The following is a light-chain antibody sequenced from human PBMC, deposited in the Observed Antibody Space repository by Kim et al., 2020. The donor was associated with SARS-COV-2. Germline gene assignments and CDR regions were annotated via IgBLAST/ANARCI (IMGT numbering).Light chain of an antibody. CDR3: QQYTSDWT. Sequence: TTTVQDRVTITCRTSQRFGDSLAWYQQKPGKAPKLLIYEAYTLESGVPPRFSGSGSGTEFTLTISSLQPDDFTTYYCQQYTSDWTFGQGTKVDIK. CDR2: EAY. CDR1: QRFGDS. V-gene: IGKV1-5*03. J-gene: IGKJ1*01.